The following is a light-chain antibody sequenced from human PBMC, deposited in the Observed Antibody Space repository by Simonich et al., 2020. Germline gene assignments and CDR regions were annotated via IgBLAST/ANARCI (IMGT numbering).Light chain of an antibody. CDR2: DVS. V-gene: IGLV2-14*01. Sequence: QSALTQPASVSGSPGQSITISCTGTSSDVGGYNYVSWYQQHPGKAPQLMIYDVSKRPSGVANRFSGSKSGNTVSLTISGLQAEDEADYYCSSYTSSSTWVFGGGTKLTVL. J-gene: IGLJ3*02. CDR3: SSYTSSSTWV. CDR1: SSDVGGYNY.